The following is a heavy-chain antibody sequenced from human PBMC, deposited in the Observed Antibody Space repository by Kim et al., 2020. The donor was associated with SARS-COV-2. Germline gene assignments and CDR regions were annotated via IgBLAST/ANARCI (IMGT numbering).Heavy chain of an antibody. CDR2: ISGSGGST. J-gene: IGHJ3*02. CDR3: AKDTGYGDPGRNAFDI. Sequence: GGSLRLSCAASGFTFSSYAMSWVRQAPGKGLEWVSAISGSGGSTYYADSVKGRFTISRDNSKNTLYLQMNSLRAEDTAVYYCAKDTGYGDPGRNAFDIWGQGTMVTVSS. D-gene: IGHD4-17*01. V-gene: IGHV3-23*01. CDR1: GFTFSSYA.